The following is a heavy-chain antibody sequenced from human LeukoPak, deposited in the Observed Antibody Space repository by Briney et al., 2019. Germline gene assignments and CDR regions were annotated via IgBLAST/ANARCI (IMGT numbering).Heavy chain of an antibody. V-gene: IGHV3-21*06. CDR2: ITSSGSNK. CDR1: GCTFNSYT. Sequence: AESLTLTCAASGCTFNSYTMNWVRQAPGKGLEWVATITSSGSNKNYADSVKGRFTISRDNAKNSLYLQMSSLRAEDTAVYYCARALSCWFGYYFDFWGQGTLVTVSS. D-gene: IGHD6-19*01. CDR3: ARALSCWFGYYFDF. J-gene: IGHJ4*02.